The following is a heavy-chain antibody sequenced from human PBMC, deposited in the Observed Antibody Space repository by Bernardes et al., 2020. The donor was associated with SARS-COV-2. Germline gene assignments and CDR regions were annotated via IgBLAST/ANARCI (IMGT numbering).Heavy chain of an antibody. CDR2: IYRSGQT. J-gene: IGHJ4*02. D-gene: IGHD2-15*01. CDR3: ARTPVKFCGGGSCYPKYYFDY. CDR1: GYSISSGYY. Sequence: SETLSLTCAVSGYSISSGYYWGWIRQPPGRTLEWIGSIYRSGQTYYNPSLKSRVTMSVDTSKNQFSLKLSSVTAADTAVYYCARTPVKFCGGGSCYPKYYFDYWGQGTLVTVSS. V-gene: IGHV4-38-2*01.